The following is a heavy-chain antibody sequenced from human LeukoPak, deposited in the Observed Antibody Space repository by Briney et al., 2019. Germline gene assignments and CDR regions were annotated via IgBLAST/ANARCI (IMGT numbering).Heavy chain of an antibody. D-gene: IGHD5-24*01. J-gene: IGHJ6*03. CDR1: GFTFNTYW. V-gene: IGHV3-7*01. CDR3: GRPRRQDPPYHCMDV. Sequence: QAGGSLRLSCEVSGFTFNTYWMSWVRQAPGKGLEWVANINQDGSETNYVDSVKGRFTISRDNAKNSLYLQMNSLRAEDTAVYSCGRPRRQDPPYHCMDVWGKGTTVIVSS. CDR2: INQDGSET.